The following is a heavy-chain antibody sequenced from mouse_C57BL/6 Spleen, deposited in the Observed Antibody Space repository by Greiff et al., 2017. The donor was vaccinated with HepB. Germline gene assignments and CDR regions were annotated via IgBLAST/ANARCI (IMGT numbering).Heavy chain of an antibody. CDR1: GYTFTSYW. V-gene: IGHV1-52*01. J-gene: IGHJ2*01. CDR2: IDPSDSET. D-gene: IGHD1-1*01. Sequence: VQLQQSGAELVRPGSSVKLSCKASGYTFTSYWMHWVKQRPIQGLEWIGNIDPSDSETHYNQKFKDKATLTVDKSSSTAYMQLSSLTSEDSAVYYCAREGTTSPYFDYWGQGTTLTVSS. CDR3: AREGTTSPYFDY.